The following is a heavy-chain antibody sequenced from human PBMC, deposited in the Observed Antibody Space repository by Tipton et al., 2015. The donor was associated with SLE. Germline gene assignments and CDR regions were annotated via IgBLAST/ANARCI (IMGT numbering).Heavy chain of an antibody. Sequence: SLRLSCAASGFTFSSFAMHWVHQAPGKGLEYVSAISSKGTTYYANSVKGRFTISRDNSKNTLYLQMGSLRAEDMAVYYCTSWGYTYGSAYWGQGTQVTVSS. J-gene: IGHJ4*02. CDR3: TSWGYTYGSAY. CDR1: GFTFSSFA. D-gene: IGHD5-18*01. V-gene: IGHV3-64*01. CDR2: ISSKGTT.